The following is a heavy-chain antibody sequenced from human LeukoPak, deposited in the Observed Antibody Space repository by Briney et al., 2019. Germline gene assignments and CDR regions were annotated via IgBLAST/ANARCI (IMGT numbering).Heavy chain of an antibody. D-gene: IGHD3-22*01. J-gene: IGHJ4*02. CDR1: GYTLTELS. V-gene: IGHV1-24*01. CDR2: FDPEDGET. CDR3: ATVNYYDSSGTDY. Sequence: ASVKVSCKVSGYTLTELSMHWMRQAPGKGLEWMGGFDPEDGETIYAQKFQGRVTMTEDTSTDTAYMQLSSLRSEDTAVYYCATVNYYDSSGTDYWGQGTLVTVSS.